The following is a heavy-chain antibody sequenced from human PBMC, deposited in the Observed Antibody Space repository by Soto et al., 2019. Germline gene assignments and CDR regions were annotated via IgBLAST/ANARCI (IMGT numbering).Heavy chain of an antibody. V-gene: IGHV1-8*01. D-gene: IGHD1-1*01. CDR2: MNPNTGNS. J-gene: IGHJ4*02. CDR3: ARRAETNGWNGFGADKYYFDF. CDR1: GYTFTGYD. Sequence: ASVKVSCKAFGYTFTGYDIYWVRQDTEKGLEWMGWMNPNTGNSAYAQKFQGRVTVTSDTSINTVHMELSSLRSEDTAVYYCARRAETNGWNGFGADKYYFDFWGQGTLVTVSS.